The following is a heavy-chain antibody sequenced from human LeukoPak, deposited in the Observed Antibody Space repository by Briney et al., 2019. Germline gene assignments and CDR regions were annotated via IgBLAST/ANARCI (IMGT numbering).Heavy chain of an antibody. Sequence: SETLSLTCTVSGGSISSSSYYWGWIRQPPGKGLEWIGSIYYSGSTYYNPSLKSRVTISVDTSKNQFSLKLSSVTAADTAVYYCAREILYSSSSERNWFDPCGQGTLVTVSS. J-gene: IGHJ5*02. CDR3: AREILYSSSSERNWFDP. CDR1: GGSISSSSYY. D-gene: IGHD6-6*01. V-gene: IGHV4-39*07. CDR2: IYYSGST.